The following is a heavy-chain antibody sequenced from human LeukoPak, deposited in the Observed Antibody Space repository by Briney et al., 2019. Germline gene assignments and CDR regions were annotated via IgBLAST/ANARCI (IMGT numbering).Heavy chain of an antibody. CDR2: INPNSGGT. CDR3: ARGGPVQLERPALARMDV. J-gene: IGHJ6*03. D-gene: IGHD1-1*01. Sequence: GASVKVSCKASGYTFTGYYMHWVRQAPGQGLEWMGWINPNSGGTNYAQKFQGRVTMTRDTSISTAYMELSRLRSDDTAVYYCARGGPVQLERPALARMDVWGKGTTVTISS. V-gene: IGHV1-2*02. CDR1: GYTFTGYY.